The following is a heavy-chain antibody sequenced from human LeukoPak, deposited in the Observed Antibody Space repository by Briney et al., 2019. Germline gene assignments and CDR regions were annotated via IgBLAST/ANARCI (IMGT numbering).Heavy chain of an antibody. CDR1: GFTFSDYY. D-gene: IGHD5-18*01. V-gene: IGHV3-23*01. J-gene: IGHJ6*03. CDR2: FSFNGVTT. Sequence: HPGGSLRLSCAASGFTFSDYYMGWIRQAPGKGLEWVSTFSFNGVTTYYADSAKGRFTISRDNSKNTVYLQMNNLRAEDTAVYYCAKGGYSSGRYFYYYMDVWDEGTTVTVSS. CDR3: AKGGYSSGRYFYYYMDV.